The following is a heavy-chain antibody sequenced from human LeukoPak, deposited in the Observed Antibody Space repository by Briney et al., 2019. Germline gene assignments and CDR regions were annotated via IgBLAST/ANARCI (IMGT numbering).Heavy chain of an antibody. CDR3: ARGTMTTVTYYFDY. V-gene: IGHV4-59*12. J-gene: IGHJ4*02. CDR2: IHYSGST. CDR1: GGSISSYY. Sequence: SETLSLTCTVSGGSISSYYWSWIRQPPGKGLEWIGYIHYSGSTSYNPSLRSRVTISVDTSKNQFSLKLSSVTAADTAVYYCARGTMTTVTYYFDYWGQGTLVTVSS. D-gene: IGHD4-11*01.